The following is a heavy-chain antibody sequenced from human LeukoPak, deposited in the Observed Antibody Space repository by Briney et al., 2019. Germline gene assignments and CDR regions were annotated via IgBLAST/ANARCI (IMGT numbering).Heavy chain of an antibody. CDR1: GGSLTNYF. D-gene: IGHD2-15*01. J-gene: IGHJ6*04. CDR3: ARLDPVVVPT. Sequence: SETLSLTCTVSGGSLTNYFWSWLRQPPGKGLEWIGDIFYTGNTNYNPSLSSRVSISVDTSTNQFSLRLTSVTAADTAVYYCARLDPVVVPTWGKGTTVTVSS. CDR2: IFYTGNT. V-gene: IGHV4-59*01.